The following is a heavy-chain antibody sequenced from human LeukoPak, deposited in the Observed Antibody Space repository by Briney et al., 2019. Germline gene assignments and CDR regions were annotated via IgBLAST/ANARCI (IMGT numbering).Heavy chain of an antibody. CDR1: GYTFTSYD. CDR2: INPSGGST. Sequence: ASVKVSCKASGYTFTSYDFNWVRQAPGQGLEWMGIINPSGGSTSYAQKFQGRVTMTRDTSTSTVYMELSSLRSEDTAVYYCARGRVAAVSDYWGQGTLVTVSS. V-gene: IGHV1-46*01. J-gene: IGHJ4*02. CDR3: ARGRVAAVSDY. D-gene: IGHD6-13*01.